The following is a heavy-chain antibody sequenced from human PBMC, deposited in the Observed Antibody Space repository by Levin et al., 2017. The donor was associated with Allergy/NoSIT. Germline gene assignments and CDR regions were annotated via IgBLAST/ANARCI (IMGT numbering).Heavy chain of an antibody. CDR1: GGSMSINNYF. Sequence: SETLSLTCTVSGGSMSINNYFWAWIRQPPGKGLEWIASIYYTGSTYYNAPLKSRATISVDTSNTLFSLKVTSVTAADTAVYYCARQRTGDRRKDWYFDLWGRGIVVTVSS. V-gene: IGHV4-39*01. D-gene: IGHD1-1*01. CDR2: IYYTGST. CDR3: ARQRTGDRRKDWYFDL. J-gene: IGHJ2*01.